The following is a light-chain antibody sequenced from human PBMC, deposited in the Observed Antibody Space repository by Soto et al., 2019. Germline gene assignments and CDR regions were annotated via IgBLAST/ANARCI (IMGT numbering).Light chain of an antibody. CDR3: AAWDDTLKRYV. J-gene: IGLJ1*01. CDR2: YNN. CDR1: NSNIASNT. V-gene: IGLV1-44*01. Sequence: QYALTLPPSAPETTGQTVSISCSGINSNIASNTVNWYQHLPGTAPKLLIYYNNQRPSGVPDRFSGSKSGTSASLAISGLQSEDESDYYCAAWDDTLKRYVFGTGTKVTVL.